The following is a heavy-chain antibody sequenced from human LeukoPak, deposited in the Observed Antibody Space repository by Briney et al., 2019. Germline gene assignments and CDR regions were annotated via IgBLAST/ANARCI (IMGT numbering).Heavy chain of an antibody. CDR2: ISYDGSNK. J-gene: IGHJ4*02. V-gene: IGHV3-30*18. D-gene: IGHD1-26*01. Sequence: PGGSLRLSCAASGFTVSSYGMHWVRQAPGKGLEWVAVISYDGSNKYYADSVKGRFTISRDNSKNTLYLQMNSLRAEDTAVYYCAKDPRATRGLFDYWGQGTLVTVSS. CDR1: GFTVSSYG. CDR3: AKDPRATRGLFDY.